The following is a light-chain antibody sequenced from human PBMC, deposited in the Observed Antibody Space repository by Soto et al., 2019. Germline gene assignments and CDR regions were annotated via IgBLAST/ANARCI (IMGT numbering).Light chain of an antibody. Sequence: ETVMTQSPATLSVSPGERATLSCRASQSISSNLAWFQQKPGQAPRLLIYDASTMATGFPARFSASGSGTDFTLTISDVQPEDFALYYCHQRQSWPRTFGQGTKVDIK. CDR3: HQRQSWPRT. J-gene: IGKJ1*01. CDR2: DAS. CDR1: QSISSN. V-gene: IGKV3-15*01.